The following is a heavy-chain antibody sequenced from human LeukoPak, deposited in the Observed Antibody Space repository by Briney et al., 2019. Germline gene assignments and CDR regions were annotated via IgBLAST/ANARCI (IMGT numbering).Heavy chain of an antibody. CDR3: ARAGQGDFWSGLRYFDY. CDR1: GGSISGYY. J-gene: IGHJ4*02. CDR2: IFYSGST. V-gene: IGHV4-59*01. Sequence: KPSETLSLTCTVSGGSISGYYWSWIRQPPGKGLEWIGYIFYSGSTNYNPSLKSRVTISVDTSKNQFSLKLSSVTAADTAVYYCARAGQGDFWSGLRYFDYWGQGTLVTVSS. D-gene: IGHD3-3*01.